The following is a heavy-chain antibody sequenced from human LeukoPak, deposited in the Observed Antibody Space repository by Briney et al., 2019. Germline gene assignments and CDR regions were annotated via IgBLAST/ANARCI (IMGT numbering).Heavy chain of an antibody. V-gene: IGHV3-30*02. CDR2: IRYDGSNK. Sequence: GGSLRLSCAASGFTFSSYGMHWVRQAPGKGLEWVAFIRYDGSNKYYADSVKGRFTISRDNSKNTLYLQMNSLRAEDTAVYYCAKDQRRVVSKSFDYWGQGTLVTVSS. D-gene: IGHD6-25*01. CDR3: AKDQRRVVSKSFDY. J-gene: IGHJ4*02. CDR1: GFTFSSYG.